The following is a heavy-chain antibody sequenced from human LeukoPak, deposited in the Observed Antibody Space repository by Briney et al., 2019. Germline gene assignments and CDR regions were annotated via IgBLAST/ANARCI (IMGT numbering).Heavy chain of an antibody. J-gene: IGHJ6*02. CDR2: ISSSSSYI. Sequence: SGRSLRLSCAASGFTFDDYAMHWVRQAPGKGLEWVSSISSSSSYIYYADSVKGRFIISRDNAKNSLYLQMNSLRAEDTAVYYCARGPDSSGWYERFYYYYYGMDVWGQGTTVTVSS. CDR1: GFTFDDYA. V-gene: IGHV3-21*01. CDR3: ARGPDSSGWYERFYYYYYGMDV. D-gene: IGHD6-19*01.